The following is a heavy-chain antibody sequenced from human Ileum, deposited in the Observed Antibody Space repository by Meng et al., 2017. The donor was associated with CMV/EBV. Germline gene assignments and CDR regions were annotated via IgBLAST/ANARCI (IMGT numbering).Heavy chain of an antibody. J-gene: IGHJ4*02. CDR2: IYRGDDK. D-gene: IGHD1-26*01. Sequence: QINLKESGPPLVKTTQTRTLTCSFSGFSTSTSGEGVGWIRQPPGKALEWLALIYRGDDKRYSPSLNSRLTIAKDTSKNEVVLTLTNMGPIDTGTYYCAHFVGGYYPSRPDYWGQGTLVTVSS. V-gene: IGHV2-5*02. CDR3: AHFVGGYYPSRPDY. CDR1: GFSTSTSGEG.